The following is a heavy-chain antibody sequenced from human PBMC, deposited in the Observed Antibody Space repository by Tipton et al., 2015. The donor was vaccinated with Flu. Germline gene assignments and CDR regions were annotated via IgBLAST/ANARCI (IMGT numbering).Heavy chain of an antibody. Sequence: TLSLTCSVSGDSIGSDYYWGWIRQPPGKGLEWIGNIFQTGSAYYNPSLTSRVSIAVDTSKNQFSLRLTSVTAADTAVYYCARVDTWNVVGWGQGALVTVSP. CDR2: IFQTGSA. D-gene: IGHD1-20*01. V-gene: IGHV4-38-2*02. CDR1: GDSIGSDYY. CDR3: ARVDTWNVVG. J-gene: IGHJ4*02.